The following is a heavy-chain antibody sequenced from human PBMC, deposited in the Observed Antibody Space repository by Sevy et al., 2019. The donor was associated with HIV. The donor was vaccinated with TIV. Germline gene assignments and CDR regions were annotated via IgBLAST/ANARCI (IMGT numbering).Heavy chain of an antibody. V-gene: IGHV1-18*01. D-gene: IGHD1-26*01. CDR1: GYTFTSYG. CDR3: ARAPSGSQGPGQYFQH. CDR2: ISTYNR. J-gene: IGHJ1*01. Sequence: ASVKVSCKASGYTFTSYGITWVRQAPGLGLEWMGWISTYNRNYAEKLQGRVTMTTDTSTSTVYMELRSLRSDDTAVYYCARAPSGSQGPGQYFQHWGQGTLVTVSS.